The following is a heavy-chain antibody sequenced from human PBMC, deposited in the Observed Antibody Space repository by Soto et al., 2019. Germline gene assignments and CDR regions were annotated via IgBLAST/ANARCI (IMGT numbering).Heavy chain of an antibody. CDR2: IKSKTDGGTT. V-gene: IGHV3-15*01. CDR1: GFTFSNAW. Sequence: GGSLRLSCAASGFTFSNAWMSWVRQAPGKGLEWVGRIKSKTDGGTTDYAAPVKGRFTISRDDSKNTLYLQMNSLKTEDTAVYYCTTASGNCSGGSCYAGLGAFDIWGQGTMVTVSS. D-gene: IGHD2-15*01. CDR3: TTASGNCSGGSCYAGLGAFDI. J-gene: IGHJ3*02.